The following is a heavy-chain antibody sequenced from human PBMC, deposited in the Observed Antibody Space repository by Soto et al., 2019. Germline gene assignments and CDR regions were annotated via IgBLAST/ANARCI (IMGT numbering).Heavy chain of an antibody. CDR2: ITGGGDNT. D-gene: IGHD3-9*01. CDR3: TEDGGSRDWLTVN. V-gene: IGHV3-23*01. Sequence: EVQLLESGGDLVQPGGSLRLSCAASGFTFTSYAMSWIRQAPGKGLEWVSAITGGGDNTYYADSVKGRFTISRENSKNTLYLQMNSLRAEETAFYYCTEDGGSRDWLTVNWGQGTLVTVSS. CDR1: GFTFTSYA. J-gene: IGHJ4*02.